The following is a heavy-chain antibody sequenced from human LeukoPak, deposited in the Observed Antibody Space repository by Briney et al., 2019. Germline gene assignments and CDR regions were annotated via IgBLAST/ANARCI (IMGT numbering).Heavy chain of an antibody. Sequence: ASVKVSCKASGYTFTSYGISWVRQAPGRGLEWMGWISAYNGNTNYAQKLQGRVTMTTDTSTSTAYMELRSLRSDDTAVYYCARDGVTTHATYYYYYMDVWGKGTTVTISS. D-gene: IGHD3-22*01. V-gene: IGHV1-18*01. CDR2: ISAYNGNT. CDR3: ARDGVTTHATYYYYYMDV. CDR1: GYTFTSYG. J-gene: IGHJ6*03.